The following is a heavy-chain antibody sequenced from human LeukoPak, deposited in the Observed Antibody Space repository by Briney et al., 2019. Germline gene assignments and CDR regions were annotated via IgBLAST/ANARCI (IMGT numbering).Heavy chain of an antibody. CDR2: IYSGGST. J-gene: IGHJ4*02. Sequence: PGGSLRLSCAASGFTVSSNYMSWVRQAPGKGLEWVSVIYSGGSTYYADSVKGRFTISRDNSKNTLYLQMNSLRAEDTAVYYCARMASGDYVKYYFDYWGQGTLVTVSS. V-gene: IGHV3-66*01. D-gene: IGHD4-17*01. CDR3: ARMASGDYVKYYFDY. CDR1: GFTVSSNY.